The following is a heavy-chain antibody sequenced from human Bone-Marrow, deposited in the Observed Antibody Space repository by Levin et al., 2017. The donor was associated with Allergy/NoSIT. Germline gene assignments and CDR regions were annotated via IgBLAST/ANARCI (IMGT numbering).Heavy chain of an antibody. V-gene: IGHV3-23*01. Sequence: SGGSLRLSCTASGFTFGTYAMSWVRQAPGKGLECVSGISASGGTTYYADSVKGRFTISRDNSRNTLYLQMNRLRAEDTAVYYCAKGRIMIKFGTFEYWGQGTLIAVSS. CDR3: AKGRIMIKFGTFEY. D-gene: IGHD3-16*01. J-gene: IGHJ4*01. CDR2: ISASGGTT. CDR1: GFTFGTYA.